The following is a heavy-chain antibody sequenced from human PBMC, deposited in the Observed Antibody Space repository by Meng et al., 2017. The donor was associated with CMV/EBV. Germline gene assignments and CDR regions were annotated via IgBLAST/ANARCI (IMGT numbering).Heavy chain of an antibody. V-gene: IGHV1-2*02. CDR1: GYTFTGYY. CDR2: INPNSGGT. J-gene: IGHJ4*02. CDR3: ARDEGGYSAETRYDY. Sequence: ASVKVSCKASGYTFTGYYVHWVRQAPGQGLEWMGWINPNSGGTNYAQKFQGRVTMTRDTSISTAYMELSRLRSDDTAVYYCARDEGGYSAETRYDYWGQGTLVTVSS. D-gene: IGHD5-12*01.